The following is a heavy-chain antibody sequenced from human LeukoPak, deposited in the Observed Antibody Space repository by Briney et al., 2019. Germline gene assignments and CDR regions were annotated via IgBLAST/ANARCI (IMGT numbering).Heavy chain of an antibody. D-gene: IGHD3-10*01. J-gene: IGHJ3*02. CDR2: ISAYNGHT. CDR3: ARGEFGEFDAFDI. V-gene: IGHV1-18*01. Sequence: ASVKVSCKASGYTFANYGISWVRQAPGQGLEWMGWISAYNGHTNYAQKFQGRVTMTRNTSISTAYMELSSLRSEDTAVYYCARGEFGEFDAFDIWGQGTMVTVSS. CDR1: GYTFANYG.